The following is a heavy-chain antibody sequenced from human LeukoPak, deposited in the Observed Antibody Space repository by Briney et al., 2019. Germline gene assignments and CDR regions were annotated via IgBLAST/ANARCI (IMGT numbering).Heavy chain of an antibody. J-gene: IGHJ4*02. V-gene: IGHV4-39*01. CDR3: VRRTSGSYSDY. CDR1: GVSISSSSVY. D-gene: IGHD1-26*01. CDR2: ISYSGSTT. Sequence: PSETLSLTCTVSGVSISSSSVYWGWIRQPPGKGLEWIATISYSGSTTSYNPSLKSRVTISVGTSKNQFSLKLNSVTAADTAVYYCVRRTSGSYSDYWGQGALVTVSS.